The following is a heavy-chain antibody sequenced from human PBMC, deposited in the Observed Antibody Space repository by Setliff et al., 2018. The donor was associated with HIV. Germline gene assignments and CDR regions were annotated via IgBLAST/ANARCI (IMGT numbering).Heavy chain of an antibody. J-gene: IGHJ5*02. CDR1: GGSISSGSYY. V-gene: IGHV4-39*07. D-gene: IGHD1-26*01. CDR2: VYHSGST. Sequence: SETLSLTCTVSGGSISSGSYYWGWIRQPPGKGLEWIGSVYHSGSTYYNPSLKSRVTISADTSKNQFSLKVSSVTAADTAVYYCAREVGGAPTRPNWFDPWGQGTLVTVSS. CDR3: AREVGGAPTRPNWFDP.